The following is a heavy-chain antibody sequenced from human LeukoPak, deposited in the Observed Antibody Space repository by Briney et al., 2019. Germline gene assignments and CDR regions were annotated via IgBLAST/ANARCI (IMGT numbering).Heavy chain of an antibody. Sequence: ASVKVSCKASGYTFTSYGITWVRQAPGQGLEWMGWISAYNGNTNYAQKLQGRVTMTTDTSSSTAYLDLRSLRSDDTAVYYCARAEQYQLLLHWGQGTLVTVSS. D-gene: IGHD2-2*01. J-gene: IGHJ4*02. CDR3: ARAEQYQLLLH. CDR1: GYTFTSYG. CDR2: ISAYNGNT. V-gene: IGHV1-18*01.